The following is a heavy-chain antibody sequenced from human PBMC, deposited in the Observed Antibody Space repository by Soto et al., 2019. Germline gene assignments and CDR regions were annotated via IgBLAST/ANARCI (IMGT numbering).Heavy chain of an antibody. CDR3: ARHVPPGWVAASDAFEI. D-gene: IGHD6-25*01. J-gene: IGHJ3*02. CDR2: IYYSGST. Sequence: QLQLQESGPGLVKPSETLSLTCTVSGGSISSSSYYWGWIRQPPGKGVAWLGSIYYSGSTYYNPSLKRRVTISVDTSKNQFSLKLSSVPAADTAVYYCARHVPPGWVAASDAFEIWGQGTMVTVSS. CDR1: GGSISSSSYY. V-gene: IGHV4-39*01.